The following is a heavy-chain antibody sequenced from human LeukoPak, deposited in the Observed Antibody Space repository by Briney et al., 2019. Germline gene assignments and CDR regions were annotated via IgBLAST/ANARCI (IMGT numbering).Heavy chain of an antibody. CDR2: INNDGRVT. D-gene: IGHD3-22*01. CDR1: GFTFSSHW. V-gene: IGHV3-74*01. Sequence: PGGSLRLSCAASGFTFSSHWMHWVRQAPGKGLVWVSFINNDGRVTRYADSVKGRFTISRDNAKNTLYLQMNSLRAEDTAVYYCATSSYYYDSSGYYQDGFFDYWGQGTLVTVSS. CDR3: ATSSYYYDSSGYYQDGFFDY. J-gene: IGHJ4*02.